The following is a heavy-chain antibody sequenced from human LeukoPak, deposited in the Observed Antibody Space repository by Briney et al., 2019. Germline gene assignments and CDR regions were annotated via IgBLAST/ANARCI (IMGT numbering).Heavy chain of an antibody. CDR2: INPSGGST. D-gene: IGHD2-8*02. J-gene: IGHJ3*02. V-gene: IGHV1-46*01. CDR3: AREDEGGYCTGGVCYLDAFDI. Sequence: ASVKVSCKASGYTFTSYYMHWVRQAPGQGLEWMGIINPSGGSTSYAQKFQGRVTMTRDTSTSTVYMELSSLRSEDTAMYYCAREDEGGYCTGGVCYLDAFDIWGQGTMVTVSS. CDR1: GYTFTSYY.